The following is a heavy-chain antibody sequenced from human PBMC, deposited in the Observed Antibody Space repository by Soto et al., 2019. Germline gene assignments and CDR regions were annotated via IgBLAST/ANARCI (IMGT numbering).Heavy chain of an antibody. D-gene: IGHD2-2*02. V-gene: IGHV1-46*01. J-gene: IGHJ5*02. Sequence: GASVKVSCKASGYTFTSYYMYWVRQAPGQGLEWMGIINPSDGSTTYAQKFQGRVTMTRDTPTSTVYLQLSSLRSEDTAVYFCARSAHIVVVAAAITYGWFDPWGPGTLVTVSS. CDR3: ARSAHIVVVAAAITYGWFDP. CDR1: GYTFTSYY. CDR2: INPSDGST.